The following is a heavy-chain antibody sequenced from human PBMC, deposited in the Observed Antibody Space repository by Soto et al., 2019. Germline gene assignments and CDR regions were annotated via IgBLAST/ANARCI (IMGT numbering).Heavy chain of an antibody. CDR3: AETRGDGYSYGWRVFEY. V-gene: IGHV4-34*01. D-gene: IGHD5-18*01. Sequence: SETLSLTCAVYGGSFSGYYWSWIRQPPGKGLEWIGEINHSGSTNYNPSLKSRVTISVDTSKNQFSLKLSSVTAADTAVYYCAETRGDGYSYGWRVFEYWGQGTLVTAPQ. CDR1: GGSFSGYY. J-gene: IGHJ4*02. CDR2: INHSGST.